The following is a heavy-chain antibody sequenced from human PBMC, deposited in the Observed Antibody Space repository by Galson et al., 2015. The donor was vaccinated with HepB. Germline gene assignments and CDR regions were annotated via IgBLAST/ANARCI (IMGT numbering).Heavy chain of an antibody. D-gene: IGHD3-3*01. J-gene: IGHJ5*02. CDR1: GGTFSSYT. CDR3: ARDRRITIFESPRISIRHRSETGNWFDP. CDR2: IIPILGIA. Sequence: SVKVSCKASGGTFSSYTISWVRQAPGQGPEWMGRIIPILGIANYAQKFQGRVTITADKSTSTAYMELSSLRSEDTAVYYCARDRRITIFESPRISIRHRSETGNWFDPWGQGTLVTVSS. V-gene: IGHV1-69*04.